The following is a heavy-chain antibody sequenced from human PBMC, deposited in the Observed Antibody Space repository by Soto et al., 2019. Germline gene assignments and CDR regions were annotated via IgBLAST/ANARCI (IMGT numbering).Heavy chain of an antibody. D-gene: IGHD2-2*01. Sequence: PGGSLRLSCVASVFTFSSQWMHWVRQVPGKGLEWVSRITSDGTSASYADSVKSRLTITKDTSKNQVVLTMTNMDPVDTATYYCAHIDIVVVPAALEILLHPEAYFTENWFDPWGQGTLVTVSS. CDR1: VFTFSSQW. J-gene: IGHJ5*02. CDR3: AHIDIVVVPAALEILLHPEAYFTENWFDP. CDR2: ITSDGTSA. V-gene: IGHV3-74*01.